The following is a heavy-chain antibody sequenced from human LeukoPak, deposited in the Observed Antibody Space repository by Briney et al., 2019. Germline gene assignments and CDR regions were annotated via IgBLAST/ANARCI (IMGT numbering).Heavy chain of an antibody. D-gene: IGHD1-1*01. J-gene: IGHJ4*02. CDR2: ISSSGSTI. Sequence: GGSLGLSCAASGFTFSDYYMSWIRQAPGKGLEWVSYISSSGSTIYYADSVKGRFTISRDNAKNSLYLQMNSLRAEDTAVYYCANDAGQANYFDYWGQGTLVTVSS. CDR3: ANDAGQANYFDY. V-gene: IGHV3-11*01. CDR1: GFTFSDYY.